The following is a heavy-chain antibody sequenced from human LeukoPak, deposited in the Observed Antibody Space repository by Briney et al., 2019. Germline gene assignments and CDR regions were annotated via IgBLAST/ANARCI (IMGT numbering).Heavy chain of an antibody. V-gene: IGHV3-48*03. CDR2: ISNSGSTI. J-gene: IGHJ4*02. Sequence: QTGGSLRLSCAASGFTFSSHEMNWVRQAPGKGLEWVSYISNSGSTIYYADSVRGRFTISRDNAKNPLYLQMNSLRAEDTAVYYCARRGIQLWPHDDYWGQGPLVTVSS. CDR3: ARRGIQLWPHDDY. D-gene: IGHD5-18*01. CDR1: GFTFSSHE.